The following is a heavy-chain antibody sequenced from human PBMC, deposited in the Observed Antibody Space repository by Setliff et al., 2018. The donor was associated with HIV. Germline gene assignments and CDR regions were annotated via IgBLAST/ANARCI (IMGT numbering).Heavy chain of an antibody. Sequence: SETLSLTCTVSGDSISSSTYYWGWIRQPPGKGLEWIGSIYYSGSTYYNPSLKSRVTISVETSKNQFSLKLSSVTAADTAVYYCARASGDTSKFVNYYYYYMDVWGKGTTVTVSS. J-gene: IGHJ6*03. CDR1: GDSISSSTYY. CDR3: ARASGDTSKFVNYYYYYMDV. D-gene: IGHD6-19*01. V-gene: IGHV4-39*07. CDR2: IYYSGST.